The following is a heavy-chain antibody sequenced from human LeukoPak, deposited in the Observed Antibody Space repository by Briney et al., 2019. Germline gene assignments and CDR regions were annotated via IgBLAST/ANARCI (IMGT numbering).Heavy chain of an antibody. D-gene: IGHD2-15*01. CDR1: GYTFTSYG. V-gene: IGHV1-18*01. Sequence: EASVTVSCKASGYTFTSYGISWVRQAPGQGLEWMGWISAYNGNTNYAQKLQGRVTMTTDTSTSTAYMELRSLRSDDTAVYYCARPYCSGGSCYILDYWGQGTLVTVSS. CDR2: ISAYNGNT. CDR3: ARPYCSGGSCYILDY. J-gene: IGHJ4*02.